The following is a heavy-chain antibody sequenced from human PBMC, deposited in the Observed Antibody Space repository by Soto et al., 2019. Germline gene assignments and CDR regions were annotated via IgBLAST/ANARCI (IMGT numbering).Heavy chain of an antibody. V-gene: IGHV1-69*02. Sequence: QVQLVQSGAEVKKPGSSVKVSCKASGGTFSSYTISWVRQAPGQGLEWMGRIIPILGIANYAQKFQGRVTITAEKSTSTAYMELSSLRSEDTAVYYCAVGSRQWLVMTHPPRYGMDVWGQGTTVTVSS. J-gene: IGHJ6*02. CDR1: GGTFSSYT. D-gene: IGHD6-19*01. CDR2: IIPILGIA. CDR3: AVGSRQWLVMTHPPRYGMDV.